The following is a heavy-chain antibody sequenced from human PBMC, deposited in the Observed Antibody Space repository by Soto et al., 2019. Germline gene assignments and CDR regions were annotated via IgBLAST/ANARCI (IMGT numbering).Heavy chain of an antibody. D-gene: IGHD6-19*01. CDR1: GYAFTSYG. Sequence: QVQLVQSGAEVKKPGASVKVSCKASGYAFTSYGISWVRQAPGQGLEWMGWISAYNGNTNYAQKLQGRVTMTTDTSTSTAYMELRSLRSDDTAVYYCARDVARAVAGGFEAYWGQGTLVTVSS. CDR2: ISAYNGNT. J-gene: IGHJ4*02. V-gene: IGHV1-18*04. CDR3: ARDVARAVAGGFEAY.